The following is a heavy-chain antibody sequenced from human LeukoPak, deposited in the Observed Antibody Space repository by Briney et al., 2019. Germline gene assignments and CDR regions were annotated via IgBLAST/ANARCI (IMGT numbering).Heavy chain of an antibody. Sequence: SSETLSLTCAVYGGSFSGYYWSWIRQPPGKGLEWIGEINHSGSTNYNPSLKSRVTISVDTSKNQSSLKLSSVTAADTAVYYCASRSMVRGVIVHWGQGTLVTVSS. CDR2: INHSGST. J-gene: IGHJ5*02. CDR1: GGSFSGYY. CDR3: ASRSMVRGVIVH. D-gene: IGHD3-10*01. V-gene: IGHV4-34*01.